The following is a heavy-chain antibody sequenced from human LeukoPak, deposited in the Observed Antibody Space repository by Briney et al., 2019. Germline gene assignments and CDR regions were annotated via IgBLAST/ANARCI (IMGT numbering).Heavy chain of an antibody. Sequence: PGGSLRLSCAASGFIVSSNYMSWVRQAPGKGLEWVSVIYSGGSTYYADSVKGRFTISRDNSKNTLYLQMNSLRAEDTAVYYCAKGFFSGYGDYWGQGTLVTVSS. CDR1: GFIVSSNY. V-gene: IGHV3-53*01. CDR2: IYSGGST. CDR3: AKGFFSGYGDY. J-gene: IGHJ4*02. D-gene: IGHD5-12*01.